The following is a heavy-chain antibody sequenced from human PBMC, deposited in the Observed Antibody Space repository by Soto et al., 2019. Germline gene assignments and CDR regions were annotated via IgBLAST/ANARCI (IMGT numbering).Heavy chain of an antibody. D-gene: IGHD3-9*01. CDR2: IYYSGST. J-gene: IGHJ5*02. CDR1: GGSISSSSYY. V-gene: IGHV4-39*01. CDR3: ASRILTGYGWFDP. Sequence: SETLSLTCTVSGGSISSSSYYWGWIRQPPGKGLEWIGSIYYSGSTYYNPSLKSRVTISVDTSKNQFSLKLSSVTAADTAVYYCASRILTGYGWFDPWGQGTLVTVSS.